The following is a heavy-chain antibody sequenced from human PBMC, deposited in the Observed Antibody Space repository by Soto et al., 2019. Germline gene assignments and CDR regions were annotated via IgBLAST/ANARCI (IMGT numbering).Heavy chain of an antibody. CDR3: ARGRYGDY. J-gene: IGHJ4*02. V-gene: IGHV1-18*01. CDR1: GYGFTTYG. CDR2: ISAHNGNT. D-gene: IGHD1-1*01. Sequence: QVHLVQSGAEVKKPGASVKVSCKGSGYGFTTYGITWVRQAPGQGREWMAWISAHNGNTNYAPKLHGRVTVTSETSTSTAYMELRSLSSDDTAVYYCARGRYGDYWGQGALVTVSS.